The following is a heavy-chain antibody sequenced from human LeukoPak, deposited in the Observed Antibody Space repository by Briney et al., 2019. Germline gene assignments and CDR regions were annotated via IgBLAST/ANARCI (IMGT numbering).Heavy chain of an antibody. D-gene: IGHD3-3*01. V-gene: IGHV4-34*01. J-gene: IGHJ6*03. CDR1: GGSFSGYY. Sequence: SETLSLTCAVYGGSFSGYYWSWIRRPPGKGLEWIGEINHSGSTNYNPSLKSRVTISVDTSKNQFSLKLSSVTAADTAVYYCARRGGITSYMDVWGKGTTVTISS. CDR2: INHSGST. CDR3: ARRGGITSYMDV.